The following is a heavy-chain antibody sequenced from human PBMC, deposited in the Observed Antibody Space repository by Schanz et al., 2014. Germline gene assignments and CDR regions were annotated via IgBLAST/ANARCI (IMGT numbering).Heavy chain of an antibody. V-gene: IGHV3-48*01. J-gene: IGHJ5*02. Sequence: EVQLVESGGGLIQPGGSLRLSCAASGFGFSSYSMNWVRQAPGKGLEWVSYITYNGGTIYYADSVKGRFTISRDNAKNSLYLEMNSLRAEDTALYYCAKAADWPVTRFDPWGQGTLVTVSS. D-gene: IGHD3-9*01. CDR2: ITYNGGTI. CDR1: GFGFSSYS. CDR3: AKAADWPVTRFDP.